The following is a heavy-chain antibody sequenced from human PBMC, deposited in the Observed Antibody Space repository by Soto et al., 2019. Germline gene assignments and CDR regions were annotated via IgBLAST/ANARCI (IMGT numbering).Heavy chain of an antibody. CDR2: IYPGDSDT. D-gene: IGHD3-3*01. Sequence: GESLKISCKGSGYSVTSYWIGWVRQMPGKGLEWMGIIYPGDSDTRYSPSFQGQVTISADKSISTAYLQWSSLKASDTAMYYCARPHFNYDFWSGYYLFWGQGTLVTVSS. CDR1: GYSVTSYW. CDR3: ARPHFNYDFWSGYYLF. J-gene: IGHJ4*02. V-gene: IGHV5-51*01.